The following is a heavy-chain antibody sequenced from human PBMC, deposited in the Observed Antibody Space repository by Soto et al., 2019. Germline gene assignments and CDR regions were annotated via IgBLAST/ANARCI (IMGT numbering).Heavy chain of an antibody. CDR1: GGSISSYY. D-gene: IGHD3-9*01. J-gene: IGHJ3*02. V-gene: IGHV4-59*01. CDR2: IYYSGST. CDR3: ARALILTGYYIHDAFDI. Sequence: QVQLQESGPGLVKPSETLSLTCTVSGGSISSYYWSWIRQPPGKGLEWIGYIYYSGSTNYNPSLKIRVTISVDASKNQCSLKLSSVTAADTAVYYCARALILTGYYIHDAFDIWGQGTMVTVSS.